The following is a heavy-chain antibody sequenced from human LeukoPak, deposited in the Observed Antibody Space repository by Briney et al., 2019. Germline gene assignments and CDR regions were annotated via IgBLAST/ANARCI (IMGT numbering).Heavy chain of an antibody. CDR2: IIPILGIA. Sequence: ASVRDSCMASGGTFSSYTISWVRQAPGQGLEWMGRIIPILGIANYAQKFQGRVTITADKSTSTAYMELSSLRSEDTAVYYCARDCSSTSCYSPDAFDIWGQGTMVTVSS. V-gene: IGHV1-69*04. CDR3: ARDCSSTSCYSPDAFDI. D-gene: IGHD2-2*02. J-gene: IGHJ3*02. CDR1: GGTFSSYT.